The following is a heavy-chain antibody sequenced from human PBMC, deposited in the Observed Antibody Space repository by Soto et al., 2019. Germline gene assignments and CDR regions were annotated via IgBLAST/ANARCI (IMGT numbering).Heavy chain of an antibody. V-gene: IGHV1-46*01. D-gene: IGHD3-22*01. J-gene: IGHJ4*02. Sequence: ASVKVSCKASGYTFTSYYMHWVRQAPGQGLEWMGIINPSGGSTSYAQKFQGRVTMTRDTSTSTVYMELSSLRSEDTAVYYCASRYDSSGYYGTGYYYFDYWGQGTLVTVSS. CDR1: GYTFTSYY. CDR3: ASRYDSSGYYGTGYYYFDY. CDR2: INPSGGST.